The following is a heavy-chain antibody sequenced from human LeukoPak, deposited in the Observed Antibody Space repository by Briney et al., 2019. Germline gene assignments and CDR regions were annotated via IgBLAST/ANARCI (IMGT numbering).Heavy chain of an antibody. CDR1: GFTFSDYS. V-gene: IGHV3-48*01. D-gene: IGHD5-12*01. Sequence: PGGSLRLSCVASGFTFSDYSMNWVRQAPGKGLEWVSYIGRRSTTIYYADSVKGRFTISRDDAKNSLYLQMNSLRAEDTAVYYCARDDYLGGGYDLNYWGQGTLVTVSS. CDR3: ARDDYLGGGYDLNY. J-gene: IGHJ4*02. CDR2: IGRRSTTI.